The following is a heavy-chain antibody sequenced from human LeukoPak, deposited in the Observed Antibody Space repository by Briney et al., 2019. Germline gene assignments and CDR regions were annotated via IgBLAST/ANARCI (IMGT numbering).Heavy chain of an antibody. Sequence: PGGSLRLSCAASGFTFSSYGMHWVRQAPGKGLEWVAVISYDGSNKYYADSVKGRFTISRDNSKNTLYLQMNSLRAEDTAVYYCAKSCGDWVCHDYYVMDVWGQGTTVTVSS. CDR2: ISYDGSNK. D-gene: IGHD2-21*01. CDR3: AKSCGDWVCHDYYVMDV. CDR1: GFTFSSYG. J-gene: IGHJ6*02. V-gene: IGHV3-30*18.